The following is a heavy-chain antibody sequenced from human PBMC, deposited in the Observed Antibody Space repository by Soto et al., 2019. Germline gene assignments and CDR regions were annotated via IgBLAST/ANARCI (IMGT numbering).Heavy chain of an antibody. CDR2: INSDGSVI. CDR3: ARVESRIASRSAY. CDR1: GFTFRSHS. Sequence: PGGSLRLSCAASGFTFRSHSMNWVRQAPGKGLEWVSYINSDGSVIYYADSVKGRFSISRDNAKNSLYLQMNSLRVDDTAVYYCARVESRIASRSAYWGHGTLVTVSS. J-gene: IGHJ4*01. V-gene: IGHV3-48*01. D-gene: IGHD3-3*01.